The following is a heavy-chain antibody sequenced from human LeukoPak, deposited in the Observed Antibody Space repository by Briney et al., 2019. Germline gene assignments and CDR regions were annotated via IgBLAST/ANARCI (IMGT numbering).Heavy chain of an antibody. CDR1: RYTFTSYY. V-gene: IGHV1-46*01. CDR2: INPSGGST. Sequence: ASVKVSCKTSRYTFTSYYIHWVRQAPGQGLEWMGIINPSGGSTTYAQKFQGRVTMTRDTSTSTVYMELSSLRAEDTAVYYCAKDMSRIAVAVYFDYWGQGTLVTVSS. J-gene: IGHJ4*02. D-gene: IGHD6-19*01. CDR3: AKDMSRIAVAVYFDY.